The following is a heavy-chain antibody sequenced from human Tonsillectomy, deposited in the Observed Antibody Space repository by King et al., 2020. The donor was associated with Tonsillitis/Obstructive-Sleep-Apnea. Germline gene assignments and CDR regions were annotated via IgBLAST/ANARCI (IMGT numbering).Heavy chain of an antibody. J-gene: IGHJ4*02. V-gene: IGHV3-30*04. D-gene: IGHD5-18*01. CDR3: ARKLRGNRNGLGDY. CDR2: ISYDGSDK. CDR1: GFTFSSYA. Sequence: QLVQSGGGVVQPGRSLRLSCAASGFTFSSYAMHWVRQAPGKGLEWVALISYDGSDKYYADSVKGQFTISPDNSKNTLYLQMNSMRADDTAVYYCARKLRGNRNGLGDYWGQGTLVTVSS.